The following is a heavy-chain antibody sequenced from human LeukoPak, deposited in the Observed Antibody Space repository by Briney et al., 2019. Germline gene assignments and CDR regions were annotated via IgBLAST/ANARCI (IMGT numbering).Heavy chain of an antibody. Sequence: PGGSLRLSCAASGFTFSDHYMDWVRQAPGKGLEWVGRIGSKANSYTTTYAASVKGRFTILRDDLKNSLYLQINSPKTEDTAVYYCARVMYTSSAGGWFDPWGQGTLVTVSS. CDR2: IGSKANSYTT. D-gene: IGHD6-6*01. V-gene: IGHV3-72*01. CDR3: ARVMYTSSAGGWFDP. CDR1: GFTFSDHY. J-gene: IGHJ5*02.